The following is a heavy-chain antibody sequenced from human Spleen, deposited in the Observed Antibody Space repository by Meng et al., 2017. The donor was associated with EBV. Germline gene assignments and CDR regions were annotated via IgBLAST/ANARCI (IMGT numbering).Heavy chain of an antibody. J-gene: IGHJ4*02. CDR1: GFDVSTKY. V-gene: IGHV3-53*01. Sequence: EVHLVDSGGGLIQPGGSLRISCAASGFDVSTKYMSWVRQAPGKGLEWVSLIYTGGETYYTDSVKGRFTISRDNSKNTVYLQMNSLRAEDMAVYYCARDSYGTYWGQGTLVTVSS. CDR2: IYTGGET. CDR3: ARDSYGTY. D-gene: IGHD5-18*01.